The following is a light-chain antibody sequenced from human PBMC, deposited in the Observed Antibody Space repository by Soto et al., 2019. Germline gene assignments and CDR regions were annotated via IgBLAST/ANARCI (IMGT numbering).Light chain of an antibody. CDR1: SRDIGSYNH. J-gene: IGLJ1*01. CDR3: CSYARPTFYA. V-gene: IGLV2-23*02. CDR2: EVN. Sequence: QSALTQPASVSGSPGQSITISCTGISRDIGSYNHVSWYQQHPGKAPKLMIYEVNERPSGVSNRFSGSKSGNTASLTISGLQAEDEADYYCCSYARPTFYAFATGTKLTVL.